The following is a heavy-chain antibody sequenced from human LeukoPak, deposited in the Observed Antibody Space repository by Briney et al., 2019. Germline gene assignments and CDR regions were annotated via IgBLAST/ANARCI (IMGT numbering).Heavy chain of an antibody. CDR2: ISAYNGNT. CDR1: GYTFTGYY. J-gene: IGHJ3*02. D-gene: IGHD1-26*01. CDR3: ARMREGATDDAFDI. Sequence: ASVKVSCKASGYTFTGYYMHWVRQAPGQGLEWMGWISAYNGNTNYAQKFQGRVTITADKSTSTAYMELSSLRSEDTAVYYCARMREGATDDAFDIWGQGTMVTVSS. V-gene: IGHV1-18*04.